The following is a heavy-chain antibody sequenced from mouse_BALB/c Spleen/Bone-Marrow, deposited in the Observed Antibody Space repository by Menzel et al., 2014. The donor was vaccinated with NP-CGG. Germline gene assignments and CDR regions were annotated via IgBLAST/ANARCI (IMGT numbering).Heavy chain of an antibody. CDR2: ISPYNDGT. J-gene: IGHJ4*01. D-gene: IGHD1-1*01. CDR1: GYTFTNYV. CDR3: ARRPSFYGSSYGAMDY. V-gene: IGHV1-14*01. Sequence: EVQLQQSGPELVKPGASVKMSCKASGYTFTNYVMHWVKQKPGQGLEWIGYISPYNDGTKYNEKFKGKATLTSDKSSGTAYMELSSLTSEDSAVYYCARRPSFYGSSYGAMDYWGQGTSVTVSS.